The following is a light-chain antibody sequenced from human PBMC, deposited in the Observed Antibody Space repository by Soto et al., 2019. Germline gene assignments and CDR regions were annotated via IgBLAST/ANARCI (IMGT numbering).Light chain of an antibody. CDR3: QQYNNWPRT. CDR1: QSVSSN. Sequence: EIVVTQSPATLSVSPGERATLSCRASQSVSSNLAWYKKKPGQAPRLLIYGASTKTTGIPARFSGSGSGTEFTLTISSLQSEDFAVYYCQQYNNWPRTFGQGTKV. J-gene: IGKJ1*01. CDR2: GAS. V-gene: IGKV3-15*01.